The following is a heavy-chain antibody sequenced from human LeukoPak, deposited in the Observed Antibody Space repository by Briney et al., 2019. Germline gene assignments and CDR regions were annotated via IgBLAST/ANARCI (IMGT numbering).Heavy chain of an antibody. V-gene: IGHV1-69*04. CDR3: ARAPRWELLGAFDY. J-gene: IGHJ4*02. CDR2: IIPILGIA. D-gene: IGHD1-26*01. Sequence: ASVKVSCKASGGTLSSYAISWVRQAPGQGLEWMGRIIPILGIANYAQKFQGRVTITADKSTSTAYMELSSLRSEDTAVYYCARAPRWELLGAFDYWGQGTLVTVSS. CDR1: GGTLSSYA.